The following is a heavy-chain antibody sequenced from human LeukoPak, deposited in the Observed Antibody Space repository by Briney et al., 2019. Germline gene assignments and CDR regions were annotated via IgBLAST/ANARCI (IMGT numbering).Heavy chain of an antibody. CDR3: ARVEQHYYDSSGYYYSDY. CDR2: IYSGGST. CDR1: GFTVSSNY. D-gene: IGHD3-22*01. J-gene: IGHJ4*02. Sequence: PGGSLRLSCAASGFTVSSNYMSWVRQAPGKGLEWVSVIYSGGSTYYADSVKGRFTISRDNSKNTLYLQMNSLRAEDTAVYYCARVEQHYYDSSGYYYSDYRGQGTLVTVSS. V-gene: IGHV3-53*01.